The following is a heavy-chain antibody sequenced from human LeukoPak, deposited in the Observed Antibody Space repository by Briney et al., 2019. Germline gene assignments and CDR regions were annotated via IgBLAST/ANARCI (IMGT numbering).Heavy chain of an antibody. CDR1: GGTFISYA. V-gene: IGHV1-69*04. D-gene: IGHD2-15*01. CDR3: ARTRAYCSGGSCYSAALFGLFDI. J-gene: IGHJ3*02. CDR2: IIPILGIA. Sequence: SVTVSCKASGGTFISYAISWVRQAPGQGLEWMGRIIPILGIANYAQKFQGRVTITADKSTSTAYMELSSLRSEDTAVYYCARTRAYCSGGSCYSAALFGLFDIWGQGTMVTVSS.